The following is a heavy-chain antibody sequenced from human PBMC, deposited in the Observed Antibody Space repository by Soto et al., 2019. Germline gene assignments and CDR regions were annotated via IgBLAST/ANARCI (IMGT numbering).Heavy chain of an antibody. V-gene: IGHV3-30*18. J-gene: IGHJ6*02. CDR2: ISYDGGNK. Sequence: QVQLVESGGGVVQPGRSLRLSCAASGFTFSSYAMHWVRQAPGKGLEWVTAISYDGGNKYYPDSLKGRFTISSDNSKTTLYLQMNSRRAEDTAVYYCAKDLVVRVTPYYAMDVWGQGTTVTVSS. CDR1: GFTFSSYA. D-gene: IGHD2-2*01. CDR3: AKDLVVRVTPYYAMDV.